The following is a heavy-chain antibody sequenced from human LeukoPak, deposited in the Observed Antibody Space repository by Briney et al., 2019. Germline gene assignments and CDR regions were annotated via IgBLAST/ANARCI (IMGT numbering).Heavy chain of an antibody. V-gene: IGHV3-23*01. J-gene: IGHJ4*02. CDR3: AKHFCTGLDCSLFDS. Sequence: GGSLRLSCAASGFTFSSSAMSWVRQVPGKGLEWVSGISSSGGSTNYADSVKGRFIISRDNSKNTLSLQLNSLRPEDTALYYCAKHFCTGLDCSLFDSWGQGTLVTVSS. D-gene: IGHD3/OR15-3a*01. CDR1: GFTFSSSA. CDR2: ISSSGGST.